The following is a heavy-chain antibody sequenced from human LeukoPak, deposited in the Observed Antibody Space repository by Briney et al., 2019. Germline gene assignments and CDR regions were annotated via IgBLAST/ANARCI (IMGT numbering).Heavy chain of an antibody. V-gene: IGHV3-30*18. CDR3: AKDSCRYCSYYYYMDV. CDR2: ISYDGSNK. J-gene: IGHJ6*03. Sequence: QTGGSLRLSCAASGFTFSSYGMHWVRQAPGKGLEWVAVISYDGSNKYYADSVKGRFTISRDNSKNTLYLQMNSLRAEDTAVYYCAKDSCRYCSYYYYMDVWGKGTTVTVSS. CDR1: GFTFSSYG. D-gene: IGHD2-15*01.